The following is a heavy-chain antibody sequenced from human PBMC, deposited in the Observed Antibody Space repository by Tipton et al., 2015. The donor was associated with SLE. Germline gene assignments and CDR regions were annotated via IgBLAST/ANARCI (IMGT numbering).Heavy chain of an antibody. CDR2: ISGSGGDT. CDR1: GFIFTNYA. V-gene: IGHV3-23*01. J-gene: IGHJ4*02. Sequence: GSLRLSCAASGFIFTNYAMSWVRQAPGKGLEWVSTISGSGGDTDYADSVKGRFTISRDNSKNTLYLQMNSLRVDDTAVYYCAKDRSQWLRAKSFDHWGQGTLVTVSS. D-gene: IGHD6-19*01. CDR3: AKDRSQWLRAKSFDH.